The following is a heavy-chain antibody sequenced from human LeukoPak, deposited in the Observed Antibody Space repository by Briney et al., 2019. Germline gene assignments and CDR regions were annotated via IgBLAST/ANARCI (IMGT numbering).Heavy chain of an antibody. CDR1: GFTFADYA. J-gene: IGHJ4*02. Sequence: GGSLRLSCAASGFTFADYAMHWVRQAPGQGLEWVSGISWNSGSIGYADKVKGRFTISRDNAKNSLYMQMNSLRAEDTALYYCAKDPSLHLVGATHFDYWGQETLVTVSA. V-gene: IGHV3-9*01. CDR3: AKDPSLHLVGATHFDY. CDR2: ISWNSGSI. D-gene: IGHD1-26*01.